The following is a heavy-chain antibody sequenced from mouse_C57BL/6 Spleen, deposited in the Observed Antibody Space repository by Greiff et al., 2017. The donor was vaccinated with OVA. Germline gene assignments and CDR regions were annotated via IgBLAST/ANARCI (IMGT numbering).Heavy chain of an antibody. Sequence: VQLQQSGAELVRPGTSVKVSCKASGYAFTNYLIEWVKQRPGQGLEWIGVINPGSGGTNSNEKFKGKATLTADKSSSTAYMQLSSLTSEDSAVYFCASLPYYGSSCAMDDWGQGTSVTVSS. D-gene: IGHD1-1*01. CDR1: GYAFTNYL. CDR3: ASLPYYGSSCAMDD. CDR2: INPGSGGT. J-gene: IGHJ4*01. V-gene: IGHV1-54*01.